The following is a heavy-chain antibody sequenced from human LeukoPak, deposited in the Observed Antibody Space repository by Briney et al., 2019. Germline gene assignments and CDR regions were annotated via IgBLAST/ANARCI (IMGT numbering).Heavy chain of an antibody. D-gene: IGHD2-2*01. J-gene: IGHJ4*02. CDR1: GFTVSSNY. CDR2: IYSGGST. V-gene: IGHV3-53*01. CDR3: AKMGWGRYCSSTSCYCFDY. Sequence: PGGSLRLSCAASGFTVSSNYMSWVRQAPGKGLEWVSVIYSGGSTYYADSVKGRFTISRDNSKNTLYLQMNSLRAEDTAVYYCAKMGWGRYCSSTSCYCFDYWGQGTLVTVSS.